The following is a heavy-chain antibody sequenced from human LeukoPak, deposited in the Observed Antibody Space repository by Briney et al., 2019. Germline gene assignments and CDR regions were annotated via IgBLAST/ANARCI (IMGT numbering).Heavy chain of an antibody. D-gene: IGHD2-2*01. Sequence: GESLKISCKGSGYSFTSYWIGWVRQMPGKGLEWMGIIYPGDSDTRYSPSFQGQVTTSADKSISTAYLQWSSLKASDTAMYYCARRHCSSTSCFYFDYWGQGTLVTVSS. CDR3: ARRHCSSTSCFYFDY. V-gene: IGHV5-51*01. CDR2: IYPGDSDT. CDR1: GYSFTSYW. J-gene: IGHJ4*02.